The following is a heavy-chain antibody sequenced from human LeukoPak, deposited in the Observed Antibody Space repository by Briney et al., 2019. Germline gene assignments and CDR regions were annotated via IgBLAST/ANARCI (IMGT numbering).Heavy chain of an antibody. CDR1: GFTFDDYA. CDR2: ISWNSGSI. D-gene: IGHD2-15*01. J-gene: IGHJ5*02. Sequence: GGSLRLSCAASGFTFDDYAMHWVRQAPGKGLEWVSGISWNSGSIGYADSVKGRFTISRDNAKNSLYLQMNSLRAEDTALYYCARGTDISPNWFDPWGQGTLVTVSS. V-gene: IGHV3-9*01. CDR3: ARGTDISPNWFDP.